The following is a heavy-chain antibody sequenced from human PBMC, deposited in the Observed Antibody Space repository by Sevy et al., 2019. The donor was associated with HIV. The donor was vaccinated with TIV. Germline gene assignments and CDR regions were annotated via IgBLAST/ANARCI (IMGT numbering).Heavy chain of an antibody. D-gene: IGHD1-26*01. CDR2: IKSKTEGATR. Sequence: GSLRPPCAASGFPFSNAWIGWVRQAPGKGVGWVGRIKSKTEGATRDFAAPVKGRLLISRDDSRNTVYLQMNSLKTEDTAVYYCTAGVGASDFDYWGQGTLVTVSS. V-gene: IGHV3-15*01. CDR1: GFPFSNAW. J-gene: IGHJ4*02. CDR3: TAGVGASDFDY.